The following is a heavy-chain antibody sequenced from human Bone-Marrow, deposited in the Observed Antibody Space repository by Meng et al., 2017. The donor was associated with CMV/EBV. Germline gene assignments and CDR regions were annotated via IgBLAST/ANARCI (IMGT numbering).Heavy chain of an antibody. J-gene: IGHJ4*02. CDR2: IIPILGIA. CDR1: GGTFSSYA. Sequence: SVKVSCKASGGTFSSYAISWVRQAPGQGLEWMGGIIPILGIANYAQKFQGRVTITADKSASTFYMELSSLRSEDTAVYYCARELSSPRGSYFDYWGQGTRVTVSS. D-gene: IGHD3-16*01. V-gene: IGHV1-69*10. CDR3: ARELSSPRGSYFDY.